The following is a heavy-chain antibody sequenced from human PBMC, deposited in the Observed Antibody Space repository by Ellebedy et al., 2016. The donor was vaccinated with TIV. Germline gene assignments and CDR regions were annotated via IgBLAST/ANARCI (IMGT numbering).Heavy chain of an antibody. CDR3: AKHQYESSGYMFHY. D-gene: IGHD3-22*01. CDR1: GFTFSIYW. V-gene: IGHV3-23*01. Sequence: PGGSLRLSCTTSGFTFSIYWMSWVRQGPGKGLEWISGFGVSGDSAYYADSVKGRFTISRDNSKNTLYLQMNSLRAEDTAIFYCAKHQYESSGYMFHYWGQGSLVTVSS. CDR2: FGVSGDSA. J-gene: IGHJ4*02.